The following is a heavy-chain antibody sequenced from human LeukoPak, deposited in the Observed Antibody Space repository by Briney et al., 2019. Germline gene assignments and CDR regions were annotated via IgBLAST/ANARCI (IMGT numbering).Heavy chain of an antibody. Sequence: PSETLSLTCTVSGCTISNYYWSWTRQPPAKGLEGMGYIHNTGRTQYNPYLKSRVTISVDTSKNQFSLKLSSVTAADTAIYYCARYAATGGPNWFDPWGPGTLVTVSS. CDR3: ARYAATGGPNWFDP. J-gene: IGHJ5*02. CDR2: IHNTGRT. CDR1: GCTISNYY. V-gene: IGHV4-59*01. D-gene: IGHD2-15*01.